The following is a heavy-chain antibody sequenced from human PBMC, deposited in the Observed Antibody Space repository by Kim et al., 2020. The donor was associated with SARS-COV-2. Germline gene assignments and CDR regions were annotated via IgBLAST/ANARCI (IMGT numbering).Heavy chain of an antibody. D-gene: IGHD4-17*01. V-gene: IGHV3-53*01. CDR3: ARDGGLSSDYGDPFDAFDI. CDR1: GFTVSSNY. CDR2: IYSGGST. J-gene: IGHJ3*02. Sequence: GGSLRLSCAASGFTVSSNYMSWVRQAPGKGLEWVSVIYSGGSTYYADSVKGRFTISRDNSKNTLYLQMNSLRAEDTAVYYCARDGGLSSDYGDPFDAFDIWGQGTMVTVSS.